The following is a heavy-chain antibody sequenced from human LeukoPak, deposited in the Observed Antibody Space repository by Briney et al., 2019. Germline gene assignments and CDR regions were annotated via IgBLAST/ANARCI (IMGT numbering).Heavy chain of an antibody. CDR1: GFTVTNAW. D-gene: IGHD6-19*01. CDR2: IERKADGGTS. V-gene: IGHV3-15*04. J-gene: IGHJ4*02. CDR3: TTEDWLAIGG. Sequence: GGSLRLSCAAYGFTVTNAWMSWVRQAPGKGLEWVGRIERKADGGTSDYAAPVKGRFTISRDDSQNTLYLQMNSLKIEDTAVYYCTTEDWLAIGGWGQGTLVTVSS.